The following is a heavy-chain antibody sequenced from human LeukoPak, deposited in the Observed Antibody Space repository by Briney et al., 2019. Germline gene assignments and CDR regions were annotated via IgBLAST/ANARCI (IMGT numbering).Heavy chain of an antibody. D-gene: IGHD3-22*01. V-gene: IGHV4-34*01. CDR3: ARGMYYYDSRNYFDY. CDR2: INHSGST. Sequence: PSETLSLTCAVYGGSFSGYYWSWIRQPPGKGLEWIGEINHSGSTNYNPSLKSRVTISVDTSKNQFSLKLSSVTAADTAVYYCARGMYYYDSRNYFDYWGQGTLVTVSS. J-gene: IGHJ4*02. CDR1: GGSFSGYY.